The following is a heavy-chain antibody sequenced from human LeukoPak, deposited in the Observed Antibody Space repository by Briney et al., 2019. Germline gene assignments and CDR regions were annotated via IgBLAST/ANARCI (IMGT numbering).Heavy chain of an antibody. CDR3: ARRLTQYDCFDP. CDR1: GDSVSSNSVT. V-gene: IGHV6-1*01. CDR2: TYYRSTWYN. J-gene: IGHJ5*02. Sequence: SQTLSLTCAISGDSVSSNSVTWNWIRQSPSRGLEWLGRTYYRSTWYNDYAVSVRGRITVNPDTSKNQFSPHLNSVTPEDTAVYDVARRLTQYDCFDPWGQGILVTVSS. D-gene: IGHD2-2*01.